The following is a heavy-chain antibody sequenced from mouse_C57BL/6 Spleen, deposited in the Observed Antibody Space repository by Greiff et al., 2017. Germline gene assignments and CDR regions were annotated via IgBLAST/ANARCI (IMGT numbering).Heavy chain of an antibody. Sequence: VQLQQSGPELVKPGASVKLSCKASGYAFSSSWMNWVKQRPGKGLEWIGRIYPGDGDTNYNGKFKGKATLTADKSSSTAYMQLSSLTSEDSAVYFCARWITTVAFDYWGQGTTLTVSS. J-gene: IGHJ2*01. CDR3: ARWITTVAFDY. CDR1: GYAFSSSW. D-gene: IGHD1-1*01. CDR2: IYPGDGDT. V-gene: IGHV1-82*01.